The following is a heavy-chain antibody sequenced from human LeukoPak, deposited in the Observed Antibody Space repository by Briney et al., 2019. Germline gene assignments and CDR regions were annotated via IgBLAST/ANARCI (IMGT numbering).Heavy chain of an antibody. V-gene: IGHV3-48*02. Sequence: PGGSLRLSCAASGFTFSTYSMNWVRQAPGKGLEWVSYIISSSSNIFYAHSVKGRFTISRHNAKNSLCLQRNSLKDEDPGLYYCATVRAVTTFRDAFDIWGQGTMVTVSS. CDR2: IISSSSNI. CDR3: ATVRAVTTFRDAFDI. J-gene: IGHJ3*02. CDR1: GFTFSTYS. D-gene: IGHD4-17*01.